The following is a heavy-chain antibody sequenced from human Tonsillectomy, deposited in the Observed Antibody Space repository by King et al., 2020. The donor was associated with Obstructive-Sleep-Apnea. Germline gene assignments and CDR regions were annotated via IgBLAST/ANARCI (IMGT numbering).Heavy chain of an antibody. J-gene: IGHJ4*02. CDR3: TAGYSYGWHYFDY. Sequence: VQLVESGGGLVQPGGSLRLSCAASGFTFSSYWMHWVRQAPGKGLVWVSRINSDGSSTSYADSVKGRFTISRDNAKNTLYLQMNSLRAEDTAVYYCTAGYSYGWHYFDYWGQETLVTVSS. CDR1: GFTFSSYW. D-gene: IGHD5-18*01. V-gene: IGHV3-74*01. CDR2: INSDGSST.